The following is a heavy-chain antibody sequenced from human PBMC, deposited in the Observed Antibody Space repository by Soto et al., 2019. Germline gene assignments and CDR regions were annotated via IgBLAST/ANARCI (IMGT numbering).Heavy chain of an antibody. CDR1: GYTFTSYY. J-gene: IGHJ4*02. CDR2: INPSGGST. V-gene: IGHV1-46*01. D-gene: IGHD6-19*01. Sequence: ASVKVSCKASGYTFTSYYMHWVRQAPGQGLEWMGIINPSGGSTSYAQKFQGRVTMTRDTSTSTVYMELSSLRSEDTAVYYCEREVGGLQWLVLPFDYWGQVTLVPVSS. CDR3: EREVGGLQWLVLPFDY.